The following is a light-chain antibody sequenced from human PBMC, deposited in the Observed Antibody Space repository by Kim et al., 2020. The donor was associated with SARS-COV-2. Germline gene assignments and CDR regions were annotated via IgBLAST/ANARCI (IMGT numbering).Light chain of an antibody. CDR2: KVS. J-gene: IGKJ2*03. Sequence: QTASISRRSSQSRVSSCGNTYLRWYQERPGQSPRRLIYKVSNGDSEVPDRLRGSGSGTDFTVRMSRVEAEDVGVYYCMQRTHWPNSFGQETKLEIK. V-gene: IGKV2-30*01. CDR3: MQRTHWPNS. CDR1: QSRVSSCGNTY.